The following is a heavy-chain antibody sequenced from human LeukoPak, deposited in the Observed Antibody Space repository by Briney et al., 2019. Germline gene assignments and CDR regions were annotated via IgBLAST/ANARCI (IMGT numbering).Heavy chain of an antibody. CDR2: IGTAGEI. Sequence: GGSLRLSCAASGFTFRSYDMHWVRQATGKGLEWVSGIGTAGEIYYPGSVKGRFTISRENAKNSLYLRMNSLRAGDTAVYYCARVLTGYCSGGSCYSGAFDIWGQGTMVTVSS. V-gene: IGHV3-13*01. D-gene: IGHD2-15*01. CDR1: GFTFRSYD. CDR3: ARVLTGYCSGGSCYSGAFDI. J-gene: IGHJ3*02.